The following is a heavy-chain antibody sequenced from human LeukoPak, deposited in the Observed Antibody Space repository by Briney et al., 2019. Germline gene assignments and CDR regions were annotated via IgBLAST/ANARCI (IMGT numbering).Heavy chain of an antibody. V-gene: IGHV3-30*04. D-gene: IGHD6-13*01. CDR3: ARDKGASSSWYSNY. CDR1: GFTFSSYA. Sequence: GGSLRLSCAASGFTFSSYAMHWVRQAPGKGLEWVAVISYDGSNKYYADSVKGRFTISRDNSKNTLYLQMNSLRAEDTAVYYCARDKGASSSWYSNYWGQGTLVTVSS. J-gene: IGHJ4*02. CDR2: ISYDGSNK.